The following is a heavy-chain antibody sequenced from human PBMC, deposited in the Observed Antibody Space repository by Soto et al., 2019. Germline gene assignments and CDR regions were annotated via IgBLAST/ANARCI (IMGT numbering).Heavy chain of an antibody. CDR2: IDPKDSYT. D-gene: IGHD6-6*01. CDR1: KYNFTNNW. J-gene: IGHJ5*02. CDR3: ARALYSSSSWFDP. Sequence: PGESLKISCKGPKYNFTNNWISWVRQAPGKGLEYVGSIDPKDSYTKYSPSFQGHVTISVDRSIGAAYLQWSSLQASDTAIYYCARALYSSSSWFDPWGQGTLVTVSS. V-gene: IGHV5-10-1*01.